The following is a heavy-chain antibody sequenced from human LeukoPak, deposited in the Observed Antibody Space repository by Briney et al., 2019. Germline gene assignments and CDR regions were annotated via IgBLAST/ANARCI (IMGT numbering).Heavy chain of an antibody. V-gene: IGHV1-69*02. Sequence: GASVRVSCKASGGTFSSYTISWVRQAPGQGLEWMGRIIPILGIANYAQKFQGRVTITADKSTSTAYMELSNLRSDDTAVYWCTRARGFLEKFEYWGLGTLVTV. CDR3: TRARGFLEKFEY. D-gene: IGHD3-3*01. J-gene: IGHJ4*02. CDR1: GGTFSSYT. CDR2: IIPILGIA.